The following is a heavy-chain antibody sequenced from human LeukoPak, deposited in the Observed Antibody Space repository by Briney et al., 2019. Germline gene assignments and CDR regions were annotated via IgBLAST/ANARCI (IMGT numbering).Heavy chain of an antibody. J-gene: IGHJ4*02. CDR2: MYPGDSDT. CDR3: ARRSSGGKEFDY. CDR1: GYSFTSYW. Sequence: GESLKISCKGAGYSFTSYWIAWGRQMPGKGLEWMGIMYPGDSDTRYIPSFQGQVTISADKSISTAYLQWSSLKASDTAMYYCARRSSGGKEFDYWGQGTLVTVSS. V-gene: IGHV5-51*01. D-gene: IGHD6-19*01.